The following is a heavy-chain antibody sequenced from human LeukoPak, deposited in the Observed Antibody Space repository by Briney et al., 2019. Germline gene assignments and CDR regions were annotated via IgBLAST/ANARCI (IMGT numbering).Heavy chain of an antibody. J-gene: IGHJ5*02. CDR1: GGSFSGYY. CDR2: IYYSGST. CDR3: ARAVGAPNWFDP. D-gene: IGHD1-26*01. V-gene: IGHV4-59*01. Sequence: SETLSLTCAVYGGSFSGYYWSWIRQPPGKGLEWIGYIYYSGSTNYNPSLKSRVTISVDTSKNQFSLKLSSVTAADTAVYYCARAVGAPNWFDPWGQGTLVTVSS.